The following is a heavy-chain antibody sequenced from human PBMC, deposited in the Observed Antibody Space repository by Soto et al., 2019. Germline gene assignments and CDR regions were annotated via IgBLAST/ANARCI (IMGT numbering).Heavy chain of an antibody. CDR3: AREDDGGDRDYYGLDV. CDR2: VHYSGSV. Sequence: QVQLQQSGPGLVKPSQTLSLTCTVSGGSISFDHYYWTWIRQPPGKGLEWIGYVHYSGSVLYNPSLQSRVSISVDTSKNQFSLKLSSETAADTAVYFCAREDDGGDRDYYGLDVWGQGTTVTVSS. J-gene: IGHJ6*02. CDR1: GGSISFDHYY. D-gene: IGHD2-21*02. V-gene: IGHV4-30-4*01.